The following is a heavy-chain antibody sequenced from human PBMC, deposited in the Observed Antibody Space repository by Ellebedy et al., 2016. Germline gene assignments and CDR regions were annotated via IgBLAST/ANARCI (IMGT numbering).Heavy chain of an antibody. CDR2: INSYSNLI. CDR1: GFTFSDYF. V-gene: IGHV3-11*04. J-gene: IGHJ6*04. CDR3: ASQAYDFWTAAV. D-gene: IGHD3-3*01. Sequence: GGSLRLSXAASGFTFSDYFMNWIRQAPGKGLEWISYINSYSNLIDYADSVKGRFTVSRDNAKNSLYLQMNSLRAEDTAVYYCASQAYDFWTAAVWGRGTTVTVSS.